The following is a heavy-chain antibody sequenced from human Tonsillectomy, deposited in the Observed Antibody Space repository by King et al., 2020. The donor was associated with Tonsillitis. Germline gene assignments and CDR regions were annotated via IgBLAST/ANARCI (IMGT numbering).Heavy chain of an antibody. Sequence: VQLVESGGGVVQPGRSLRLSCAASGFTFKSYAMHWVRQAPGKGLDWVAVISYDENDKYYADSVKGRFTISRDNSKNTLYLQMNSLRSEDTAVYYCARDPFPPYWGQGTLVTVSS. CDR1: GFTFKSYA. V-gene: IGHV3-30*04. CDR3: ARDPFPPY. CDR2: ISYDENDK. J-gene: IGHJ4*02.